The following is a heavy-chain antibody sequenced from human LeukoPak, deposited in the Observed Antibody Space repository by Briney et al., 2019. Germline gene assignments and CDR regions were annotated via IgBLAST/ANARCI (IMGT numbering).Heavy chain of an antibody. Sequence: PGGSLRLSCAASGFTFSSYSMNWVRQAPGKGLEWVPYISSSSSTIYYADSVKGRFTISRDNAKNSLYLQMNSLRAEDTAVYYCAREVYDSSGYYDYWGQGTLVTVSS. CDR1: GFTFSSYS. J-gene: IGHJ4*02. V-gene: IGHV3-48*01. D-gene: IGHD3-22*01. CDR3: AREVYDSSGYYDY. CDR2: ISSSSSTI.